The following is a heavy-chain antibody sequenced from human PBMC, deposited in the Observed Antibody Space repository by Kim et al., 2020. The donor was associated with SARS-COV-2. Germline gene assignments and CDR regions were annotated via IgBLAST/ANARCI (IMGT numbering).Heavy chain of an antibody. CDR3: AKDRDYYDSSGYYHDY. V-gene: IGHV3-23*01. Sequence: VRGRFTISRDNSKNTLYLQMNSLRAEDTAVYYCAKDRDYYDSSGYYHDYWGQGTLVTVSS. D-gene: IGHD3-22*01. J-gene: IGHJ4*02.